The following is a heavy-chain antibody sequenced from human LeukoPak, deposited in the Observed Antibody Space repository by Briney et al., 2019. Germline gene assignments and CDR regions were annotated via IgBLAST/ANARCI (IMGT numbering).Heavy chain of an antibody. CDR1: GFIFSGHH. J-gene: IGHJ4*02. Sequence: GGSLRLSCAASGFIFSGHHMDWVRQAPGKGLEWIGRIRNKANSYTTEYAASVKGRFTVSRDDSKNSLYLQMNSLKTEDTAVYYCARSPVGTTPFDYWGQGTLVTVSS. CDR3: ARSPVGTTPFDY. CDR2: IRNKANSYTT. D-gene: IGHD1-26*01. V-gene: IGHV3-72*01.